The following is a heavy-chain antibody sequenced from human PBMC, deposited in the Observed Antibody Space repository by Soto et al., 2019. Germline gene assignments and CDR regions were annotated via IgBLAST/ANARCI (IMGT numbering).Heavy chain of an antibody. CDR2: IYYSGST. J-gene: IGHJ6*03. V-gene: IGHV4-39*01. D-gene: IGHD3-3*01. CDR3: ARITYYDFWSGYLPQEYYYYYMDV. CDR1: GGSISSSSYY. Sequence: QLQLQESGPGLVKPSETLSLTCTVSGGSISSSSYYWGWIRQPPGKGLEWIGSIYYSGSTYYNPSLKSRVTLSVDTSKNQFSLKLSSVTAADTAVYYCARITYYDFWSGYLPQEYYYYYMDVWGKGTTVTVSS.